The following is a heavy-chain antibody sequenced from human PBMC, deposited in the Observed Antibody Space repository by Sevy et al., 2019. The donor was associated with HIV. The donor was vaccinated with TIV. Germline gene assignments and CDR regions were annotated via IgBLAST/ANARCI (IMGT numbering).Heavy chain of an antibody. J-gene: IGHJ4*02. Sequence: GGSLRLSCAASGFIFNSYAMSWVRQAPGKGLEWVSTISGSGGSTYYADSVKGRFTISRDNSKNSLDLQMNGLRAEDTAVYYCAKAYGSGSPPFDWGQGTLVTVSS. CDR1: GFIFNSYA. D-gene: IGHD3-10*01. V-gene: IGHV3-23*01. CDR2: ISGSGGST. CDR3: AKAYGSGSPPFD.